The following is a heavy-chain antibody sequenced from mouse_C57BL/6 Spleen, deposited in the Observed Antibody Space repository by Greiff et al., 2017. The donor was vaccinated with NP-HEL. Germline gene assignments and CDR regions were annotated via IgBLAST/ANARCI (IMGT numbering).Heavy chain of an antibody. V-gene: IGHV1-69*01. J-gene: IGHJ3*01. CDR3: ARSGGYGSTWFAY. D-gene: IGHD2-2*01. CDR2: IDPSDSYT. CDR1: GYTFTSYW. Sequence: VQLQQPGAELVMPGASVKLSCKASGYTFTSYWMHWVKQRPGQGLEWIGEIDPSDSYTNYNQKFKGKSTLTVDKSSSTAYMQLSSLTSEDSAVYYCARSGGYGSTWFAYWGPGTLVTVSA.